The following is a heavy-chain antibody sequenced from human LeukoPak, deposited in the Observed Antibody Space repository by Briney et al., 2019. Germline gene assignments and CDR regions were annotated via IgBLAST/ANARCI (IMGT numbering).Heavy chain of an antibody. J-gene: IGHJ4*02. Sequence: ASVKVSCKASGYTFTGYYMHWVRQAPGQGLEWMGWINPNSGGTNDAQKFQGRVTITRNTSISTAYMELSSLRSEDTAVYYCARARAVAGIPIGCWGQGTLVTVSS. V-gene: IGHV1-2*02. CDR2: INPNSGGT. CDR3: ARARAVAGIPIGC. CDR1: GYTFTGYY. D-gene: IGHD6-19*01.